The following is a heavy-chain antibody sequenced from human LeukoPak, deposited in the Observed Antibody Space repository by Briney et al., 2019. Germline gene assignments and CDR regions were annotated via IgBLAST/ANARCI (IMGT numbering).Heavy chain of an antibody. CDR1: GGTFSSYA. D-gene: IGHD2-8*01. V-gene: IGHV1-69*05. Sequence: ASVKVSCKASGGTFSSYAISWVRQAPGQGLEWMGRIIPIFGTANYAQKFQGRVTITTDESTSTAYMELSSLRSEDTAVYYCAAGGYCTNGVCYRWNFDYWGQGTLVTVSS. CDR2: IIPIFGTA. CDR3: AAGGYCTNGVCYRWNFDY. J-gene: IGHJ4*02.